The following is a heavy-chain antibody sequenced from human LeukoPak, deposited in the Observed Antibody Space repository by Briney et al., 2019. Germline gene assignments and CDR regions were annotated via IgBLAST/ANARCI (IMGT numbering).Heavy chain of an antibody. CDR2: ISGSGGST. CDR3: AKDGGRQYYYDSGGYYY. Sequence: PGGSLRLSCAASGFTFSSYAMSWVRQAPGKGLEWVSAISGSGGSTYYADSVKGRFTISRDNSKNTLYLQMNSLRAEDTAVYYCAKDGGRQYYYDSGGYYYWGQGTLVTVSS. D-gene: IGHD3-22*01. J-gene: IGHJ4*02. V-gene: IGHV3-23*01. CDR1: GFTFSSYA.